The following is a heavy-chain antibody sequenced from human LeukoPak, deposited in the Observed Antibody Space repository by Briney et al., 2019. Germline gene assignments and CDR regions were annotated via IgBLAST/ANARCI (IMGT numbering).Heavy chain of an antibody. Sequence: GGSLRLSCAASGFTFSSYWMSWVPQAPGPGLEWVANIKQDGSEKYYEDSVKGRFTISRDNAKNSLYLQMNSLRAEDTAVYDCARKNGLDYWGQGTLVTVSS. CDR3: ARKNGLDY. CDR2: IKQDGSEK. CDR1: GFTFSSYW. J-gene: IGHJ4*02. V-gene: IGHV3-7*01.